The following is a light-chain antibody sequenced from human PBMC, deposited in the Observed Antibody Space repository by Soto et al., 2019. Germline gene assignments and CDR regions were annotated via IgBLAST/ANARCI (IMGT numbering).Light chain of an antibody. CDR2: AAS. J-gene: IGKJ3*01. CDR1: QGISNY. CDR3: QKYNSAPPFP. V-gene: IGKV1-27*01. Sequence: DIQMTQSQSSLSASVGDRVTITCRASQGISNYLAWYQQKPGKVPKLLIYAASTLQSGVPSRFSGSGSGTDFTLTISSLQPEDVATYYCQKYNSAPPFPFGPGTKVDIK.